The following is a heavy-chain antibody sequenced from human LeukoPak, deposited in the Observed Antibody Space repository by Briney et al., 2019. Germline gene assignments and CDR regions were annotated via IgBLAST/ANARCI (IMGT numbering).Heavy chain of an antibody. D-gene: IGHD3-22*01. CDR3: AKAYYYDSSGYYTAFDI. V-gene: IGHV3-30*02. CDR1: GFTFSSYG. J-gene: IGHJ3*02. Sequence: PGGSLRLSCAASGFTFSSYGMHWVRQAPGKGLEWVAVIWYDGSNKYYADSVKGRFTISRDNSKNTLYLQMNSLRAEDTAVYYCAKAYYYDSSGYYTAFDIWGQGTMVTVSS. CDR2: IWYDGSNK.